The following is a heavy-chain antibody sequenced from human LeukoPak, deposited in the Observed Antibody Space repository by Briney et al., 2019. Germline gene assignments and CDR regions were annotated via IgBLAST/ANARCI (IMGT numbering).Heavy chain of an antibody. D-gene: IGHD2-21*01. CDR3: AKDLLLPPHPPATFDP. J-gene: IGHJ5*02. CDR1: GFNFANHA. Sequence: GGSLRLSCAASGFNFANHAMSWVRQTPGKGLEWVSAISGGGDITYYADSVTGRFTISRDNSKDTLFLQMHSLRPGDTAVYYCAKDLLLPPHPPATFDPWGQGTLVTVSS. V-gene: IGHV3-23*01. CDR2: ISGGGDIT.